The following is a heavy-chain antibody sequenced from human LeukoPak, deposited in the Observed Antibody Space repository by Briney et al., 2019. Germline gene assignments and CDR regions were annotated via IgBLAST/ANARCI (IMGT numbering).Heavy chain of an antibody. J-gene: IGHJ4*02. CDR3: ARGDSLPVLDY. D-gene: IGHD3-22*01. CDR2: IGGTGENT. CDR1: GFTFSSYT. Sequence: PGGSLRLSCVASGFTFSSYTMHWVRQAPGKGLEYVSAIGGTGENTYYVTSVEGRFIISRDNSKNTLYLQMGNLRAEDTAFYYCARGDSLPVLDYWGQGTLVSVSS. V-gene: IGHV3-64*01.